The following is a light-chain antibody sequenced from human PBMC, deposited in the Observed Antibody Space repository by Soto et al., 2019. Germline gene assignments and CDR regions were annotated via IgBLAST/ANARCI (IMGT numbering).Light chain of an antibody. Sequence: QSVLTQPPSASGSPGQSVTISCTGTSSDVGGYNYVSWYQQYPGKAPKLMIYEVSKRPSGVPDRFSGSKSGKTASLTVSGLQAEDEADYYCTSYAGSDTWVFGGGTKLTVL. CDR2: EVS. CDR1: SSDVGGYNY. CDR3: TSYAGSDTWV. V-gene: IGLV2-8*01. J-gene: IGLJ3*02.